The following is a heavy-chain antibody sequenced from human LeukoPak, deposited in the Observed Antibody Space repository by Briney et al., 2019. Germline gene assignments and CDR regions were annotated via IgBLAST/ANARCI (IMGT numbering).Heavy chain of an antibody. V-gene: IGHV1-8*01. D-gene: IGHD6-19*01. CDR3: AREGGEYSSGWYVTGYYYYMDV. CDR2: MNPNSGNT. CDR1: GYTFTSYK. Sequence: ASVKVSCKASGYTFTSYKINWARQATGQGLEWMGWMNPNSGNTGYAQKLQGRVTMTTDTSTSTAYMELRSLRSDDTAVYYCAREGGEYSSGWYVTGYYYYMDVWGKGTTVTISS. J-gene: IGHJ6*03.